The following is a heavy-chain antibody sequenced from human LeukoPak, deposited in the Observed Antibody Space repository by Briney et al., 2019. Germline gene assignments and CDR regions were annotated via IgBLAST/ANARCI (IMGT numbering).Heavy chain of an antibody. CDR1: GFTFSSYA. Sequence: GESLRLSCAASGFTFSSYAMTWVRQAPGKGLEWVSSISGSGHNTYYADSVKGRFTISRDNSKNTVYLQMNSLRAEDTALYYCAKWREGTMVYVDYWGQGTLVTVSS. V-gene: IGHV3-23*01. J-gene: IGHJ4*02. D-gene: IGHD3-10*01. CDR3: AKWREGTMVYVDY. CDR2: ISGSGHNT.